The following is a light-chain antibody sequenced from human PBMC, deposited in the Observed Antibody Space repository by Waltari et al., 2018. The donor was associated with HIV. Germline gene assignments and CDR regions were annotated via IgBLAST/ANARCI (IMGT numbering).Light chain of an antibody. CDR1: QSISRS. CDR2: AAS. V-gene: IGKV1-39*01. CDR3: QQTYNTPHT. Sequence: DIPMTQSPSSLSASVGDRVTITCRASQSISRSLNWYQQKPGQAPKLLIYAASSLHGGVPSRFTASGSWTDFTLIISSLQPEDSATYYCQQTYNTPHTFGQGTKLEIK. J-gene: IGKJ2*01.